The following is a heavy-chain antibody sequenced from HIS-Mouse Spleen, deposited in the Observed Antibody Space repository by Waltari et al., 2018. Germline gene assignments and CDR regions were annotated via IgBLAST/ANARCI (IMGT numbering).Heavy chain of an antibody. V-gene: IGHV1-2*02. CDR3: ARDQDSLGY. Sequence: QVQLVQSGAEVKKPGDSVTVPCKAAGYTFTAYYMPWVRQAPGQGLEWMGWINPNSGGTNYAQKFQGRVTMTRDTSISTAYMELSRLRSDDTAVYYCARDQDSLGYWGQGTLVTVSS. CDR2: INPNSGGT. J-gene: IGHJ4*02. CDR1: GYTFTAYY. D-gene: IGHD2-15*01.